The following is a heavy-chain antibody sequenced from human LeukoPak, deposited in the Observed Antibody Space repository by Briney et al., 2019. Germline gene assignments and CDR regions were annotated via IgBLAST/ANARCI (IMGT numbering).Heavy chain of an antibody. Sequence: ASVKVSCKASGYTFTGYYMHWVRQAPGQGLEWMGWINPNSGGTNYAQKFQGRVTMTRDTSISTAYMELSGLRSDDTAVYYCATYSGYDYYFDYWGQGTLVTVSS. CDR1: GYTFTGYY. CDR2: INPNSGGT. J-gene: IGHJ4*02. CDR3: ATYSGYDYYFDY. D-gene: IGHD5-12*01. V-gene: IGHV1-2*02.